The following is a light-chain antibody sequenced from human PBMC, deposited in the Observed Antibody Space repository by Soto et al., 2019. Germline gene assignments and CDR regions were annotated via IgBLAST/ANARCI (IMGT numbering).Light chain of an antibody. Sequence: QSALTQPASVSGSPGQSITSSCTGTSSDVGGYNYVSWYQQHPGKVPKLIIYDVTNRPSGASDRFFGSKSGNTASLTISGLQDEDEADYYCSSYTSSRTLVCGGGTKLTVL. CDR1: SSDVGGYNY. CDR2: DVT. CDR3: SSYTSSRTLV. V-gene: IGLV2-14*03. J-gene: IGLJ2*01.